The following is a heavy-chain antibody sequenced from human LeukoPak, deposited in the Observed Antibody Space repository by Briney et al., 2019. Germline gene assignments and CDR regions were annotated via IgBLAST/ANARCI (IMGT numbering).Heavy chain of an antibody. CDR2: ISSSSSYI. CDR3: ARDRREYYYDTSGYYLDY. J-gene: IGHJ4*02. CDR1: GFTFSSYS. D-gene: IGHD3-22*01. Sequence: GGSLRLSCAASGFTFSSYSMNWVRQAPGKGLEWVSSISSSSSYIYYADSVKGRFTISRDNAKNSLYLQMNSLRADDTAVYYCARDRREYYYDTSGYYLDYWGQGTLVTVSS. V-gene: IGHV3-21*01.